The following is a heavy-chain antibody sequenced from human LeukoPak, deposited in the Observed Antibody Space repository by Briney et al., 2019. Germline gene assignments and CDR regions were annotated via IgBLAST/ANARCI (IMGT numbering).Heavy chain of an antibody. J-gene: IGHJ1*01. V-gene: IGHV4-39*07. Sequence: PSETLSLTCTVSGDSLSTSNYYWAWIRQPPGKGLEWIGSIYYSGITYYNTSLKSRVTTSLDTSKNQLSLKVNSVTAADTAVYYCASGYTSTWYLVLAYWGQGTLVTVSS. CDR1: GDSLSTSNYY. CDR3: ASGYTSTWYLVLAY. CDR2: IYYSGIT. D-gene: IGHD6-13*01.